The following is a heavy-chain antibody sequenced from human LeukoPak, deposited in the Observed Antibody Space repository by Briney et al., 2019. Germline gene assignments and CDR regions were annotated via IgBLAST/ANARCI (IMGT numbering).Heavy chain of an antibody. V-gene: IGHV4-39*01. CDR1: GGCISSSSSY. CDR3: ARLEEVAGILEY. J-gene: IGHJ4*02. CDR2: IYYSGST. Sequence: SETLSLTCTVSGGCISSSSSYWGWIRQPPGKGMEWIGSIYYSGSTYYNPSLKSRATISVGTSKNQFSLKLSSVTAADAAVYCGARLEEVAGILEYWCQGSLVTVTS. D-gene: IGHD6-19*01.